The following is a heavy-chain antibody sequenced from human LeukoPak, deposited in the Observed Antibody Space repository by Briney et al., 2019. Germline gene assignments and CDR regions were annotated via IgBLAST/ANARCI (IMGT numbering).Heavy chain of an antibody. CDR1: GGSISSYY. V-gene: IGHV4-59*01. D-gene: IGHD3-10*01. Sequence: SETLSLTCIVSGGSISSYYWSWIRQPPGKGLEWIGYIHHSGSTNNNPSLKSRVTISVDTSKNQFSLKLSSVTAADTAVYYCARVGDYASGTSFDYWGQGTLVTVSS. CDR3: ARVGDYASGTSFDY. CDR2: IHHSGST. J-gene: IGHJ4*02.